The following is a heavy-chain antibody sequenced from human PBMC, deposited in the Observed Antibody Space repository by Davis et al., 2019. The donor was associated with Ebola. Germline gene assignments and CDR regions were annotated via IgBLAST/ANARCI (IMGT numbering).Heavy chain of an antibody. J-gene: IGHJ2*01. D-gene: IGHD4-17*01. CDR3: TRHVPGDFWYFDL. Sequence: GESLKISCAASGFTFNIYAMSWVRQAPGKGLEWVSVIYRDGRMYHADSVKGRFTISRDNSKNTVYLQINSLRAEDTAMYHCTRHVPGDFWYFDLWGRGTLVTVSS. CDR1: GFTFNIYA. V-gene: IGHV3-66*04. CDR2: IYRDGRM.